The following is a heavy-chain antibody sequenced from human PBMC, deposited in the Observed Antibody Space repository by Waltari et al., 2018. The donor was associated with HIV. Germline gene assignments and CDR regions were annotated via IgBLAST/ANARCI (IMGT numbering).Heavy chain of an antibody. CDR1: GFTFSSYA. J-gene: IGHJ4*02. D-gene: IGHD3-10*01. CDR2: ISGSGGST. Sequence: EVQLLESGGGLVQPGGSLRLSCAASGFTFSSYAMSWVRQAPGKGLEWVSAISGSGGSTYYADAVKGRFTISRDNSKNTLYLQMNSLRAEDTAVYYCANKQYGSGMGYWGQGTLVTVSS. CDR3: ANKQYGSGMGY. V-gene: IGHV3-23*01.